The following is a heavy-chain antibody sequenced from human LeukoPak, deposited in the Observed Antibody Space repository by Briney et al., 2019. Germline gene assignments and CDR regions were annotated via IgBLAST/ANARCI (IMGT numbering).Heavy chain of an antibody. J-gene: IGHJ6*02. V-gene: IGHV1-46*01. CDR1: GYTFTSYY. CDR2: INPSGGST. CDR3: ARDKYGRRGLYYYGSGSYPSPNSYYYYGMDV. Sequence: ASVKVSCKASGYTFTSYYMHWVRQAPGQGLEWMGIINPSGGSTSYAQKFQGRVTMTRDTSTSTVYMELSSLRSEDTAVYYCARDKYGRRGLYYYGSGSYPSPNSYYYYGMDVWGQGTTVTASS. D-gene: IGHD3-10*01.